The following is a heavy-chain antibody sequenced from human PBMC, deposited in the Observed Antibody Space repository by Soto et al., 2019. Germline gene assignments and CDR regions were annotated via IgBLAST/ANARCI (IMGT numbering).Heavy chain of an antibody. Sequence: QVQLVESGGGVVQPGRSLRLSCAASGFTFSSYGMHWVRQAPGKGLEWVAVIWYDGSNKYYAASVKGRFTISRDNSKNTLYLQMNSLRAEDTAVYYCARGSGWRRGYDYWGQGTLVTVSS. D-gene: IGHD6-19*01. CDR1: GFTFSSYG. V-gene: IGHV3-33*01. J-gene: IGHJ4*02. CDR2: IWYDGSNK. CDR3: ARGSGWRRGYDY.